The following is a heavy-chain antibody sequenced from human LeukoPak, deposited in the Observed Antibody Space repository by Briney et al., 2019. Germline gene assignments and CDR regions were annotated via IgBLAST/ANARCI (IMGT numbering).Heavy chain of an antibody. D-gene: IGHD3-10*01. Sequence: SQTLSLTCTVSGGSMSSGDYYWSRIRQPPGKGLEWIGYIYYSGSTYYNPSLKSRVTISVDTSKNQFSLKLSSVTAADTAVYYCARARYGSGSYCHPWGEGTLVTVSS. J-gene: IGHJ5*02. CDR2: IYYSGST. V-gene: IGHV4-30-4*01. CDR3: ARARYGSGSYCHP. CDR1: GGSMSSGDYY.